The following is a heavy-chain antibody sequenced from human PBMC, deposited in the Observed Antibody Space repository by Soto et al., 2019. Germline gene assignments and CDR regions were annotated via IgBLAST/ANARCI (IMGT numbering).Heavy chain of an antibody. V-gene: IGHV1-69*01. Sequence: SMKVSCTASGATFSSYAISWVRQAPGQGLEWMGGIIPIFGTANYAQKFQGRVTLYLQMNSLKTEDTAVCYCTTDIKWELLGWGQGSLVTVSS. J-gene: IGHJ4*02. CDR2: IIPIFGTA. CDR1: GATFSSYA. CDR3: G. D-gene: IGHD1-26*01.